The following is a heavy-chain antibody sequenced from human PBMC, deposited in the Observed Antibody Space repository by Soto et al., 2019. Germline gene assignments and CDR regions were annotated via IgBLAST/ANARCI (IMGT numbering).Heavy chain of an antibody. V-gene: IGHV1-69*02. J-gene: IGHJ2*01. Sequence: QVQLVQSGAEVKKPGSSVKVSCKASGGTFSSYTISWVRQAPGQGLEWMGRIIPILGIANYAQKFQGRVTITADKSTSTAYMELSSLRSEDTAVYYCAPATGTTNRWYFDLWGRGTLVTVSS. CDR2: IIPILGIA. D-gene: IGHD1-7*01. CDR3: APATGTTNRWYFDL. CDR1: GGTFSSYT.